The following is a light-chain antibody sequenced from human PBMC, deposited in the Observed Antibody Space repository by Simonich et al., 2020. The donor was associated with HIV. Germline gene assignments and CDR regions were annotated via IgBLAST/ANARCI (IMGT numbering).Light chain of an antibody. CDR1: QSVSSK. V-gene: IGKV3-15*01. J-gene: IGKJ2*01. Sequence: EVVMTQFPATLSVSPGERATLSCRASQSVSSKLSWYQQKPGQAPRLLIYGAFTRATGIPARFSGSWSWTEFTLTISSMQSEDVAVYYCQQYNDWPHYTFGQGTKLEIK. CDR2: GAF. CDR3: QQYNDWPHYT.